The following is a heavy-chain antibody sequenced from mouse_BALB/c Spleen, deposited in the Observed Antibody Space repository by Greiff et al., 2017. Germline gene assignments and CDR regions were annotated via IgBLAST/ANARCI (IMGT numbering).Heavy chain of an antibody. Sequence: VKLMESGPDLVAPSQSLSITCTVSGFSLTSYGVHWVRQPPGKGLEWLVVIWSDGSTTYNSALKSRLSISKDNSKSQVFLKMNSLQTDDTAMYYCARLDSVYYYAMDYWGQGTSVTVSS. V-gene: IGHV2-6-2*01. J-gene: IGHJ4*01. CDR3: ARLDSVYYYAMDY. CDR2: IWSDGST. CDR1: GFSLTSYG.